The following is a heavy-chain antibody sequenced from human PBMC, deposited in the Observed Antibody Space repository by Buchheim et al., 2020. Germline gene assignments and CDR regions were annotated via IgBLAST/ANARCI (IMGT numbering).Heavy chain of an antibody. V-gene: IGHV4-34*01. Sequence: QVQLQQWGAGLLKPSETLSLTCAVSGGSFSGYYWSWIRQPPGKGLEWIGEINHSGSTNYNPSLKRRVTISVDTSKNQFSLKLSSVTAADTAVYYCARVVVPAAMRGGMDVWGQGTT. D-gene: IGHD2-2*01. CDR3: ARVVVPAAMRGGMDV. J-gene: IGHJ6*02. CDR1: GGSFSGYY. CDR2: INHSGST.